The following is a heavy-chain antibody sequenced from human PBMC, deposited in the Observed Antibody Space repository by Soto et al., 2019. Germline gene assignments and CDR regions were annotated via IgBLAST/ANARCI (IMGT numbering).Heavy chain of an antibody. V-gene: IGHV4-39*01. CDR2: IYYSGST. CDR3: AIHGMDYYDSRGYYYSPYYFDY. Sequence: QLQLQESGPGLVKPSETLSLTCTVSGGSISSSSYYWGWIRQPPGKGLEWIGSIYYSGSTYYNPSLNSPVTISVDTSKTQFSLKLSSVTAADTAVYYCAIHGMDYYDSRGYYYSPYYFDYWGQGTLVTVSS. J-gene: IGHJ4*02. D-gene: IGHD3-22*01. CDR1: GGSISSSSYY.